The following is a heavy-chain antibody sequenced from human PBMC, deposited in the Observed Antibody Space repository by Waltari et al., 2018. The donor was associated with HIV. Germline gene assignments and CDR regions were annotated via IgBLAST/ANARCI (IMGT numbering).Heavy chain of an antibody. J-gene: IGHJ5*02. V-gene: IGHV3-53*01. CDR2: IYPDDTT. D-gene: IGHD3-22*01. CDR1: NSSISAKH. Sequence: EVLLAESGGGLIQPGGSLGLSCTASNSSISAKHVTWSRQAPGGSLEWVAVIYPDDTTHYADSGSGRFTISRAKSRTKVFLLMNSLFVDDTATYFCATGVRYYGPWGQGTRVTVSS. CDR3: ATGVRYYGP.